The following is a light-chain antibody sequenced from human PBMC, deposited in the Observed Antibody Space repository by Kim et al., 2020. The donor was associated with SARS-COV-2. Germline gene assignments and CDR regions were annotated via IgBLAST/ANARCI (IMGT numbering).Light chain of an antibody. J-gene: IGLJ2*01. CDR1: SSDVGGYNY. CDR3: SSYTSSTTVV. Sequence: QSALTQPASVSGSPGQSITLSCTGSSSDVGGYNYVSWYQQHPGKAPKLLIYGVTKLPSGVSDRFSGSKSANTASLTISGLQAEDEADYYCSSYTSSTTVVFGGGTQLTVL. CDR2: GVT. V-gene: IGLV2-14*03.